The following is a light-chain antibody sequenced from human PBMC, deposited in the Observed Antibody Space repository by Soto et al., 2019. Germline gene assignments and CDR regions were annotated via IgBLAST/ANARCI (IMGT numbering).Light chain of an antibody. J-gene: IGLJ2*01. V-gene: IGLV2-14*03. CDR2: DVS. Sequence: QSALTQPASVSGSPGQSITISCAGTSSDVGGYAYVSWYQQYPGKPPQLMIHDVSDRPSGVSNRFSGSKSGSTASLSISGLQAEDEADYYFSSYASSGTLLFGGGTKVTVL. CDR1: SSDVGGYAY. CDR3: SSYASSGTLL.